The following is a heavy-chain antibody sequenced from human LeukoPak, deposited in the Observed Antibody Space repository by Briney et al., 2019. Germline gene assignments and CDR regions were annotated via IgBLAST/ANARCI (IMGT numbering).Heavy chain of an antibody. J-gene: IGHJ3*02. CDR2: IYYSGST. CDR3: PRSMIVISGGDAFDI. CDR1: GGSISSSSYY. V-gene: IGHV4-39*07. D-gene: IGHD3-22*01. Sequence: SETLSLTCTVSGGSISSSSYYWGWIRQPPGKGLEWIGSIYYSGSTYYNPSLKSRVTISVDKSKNQFSLKLSSVTAADTAVYYCPRSMIVISGGDAFDIWGQGTMVTVSS.